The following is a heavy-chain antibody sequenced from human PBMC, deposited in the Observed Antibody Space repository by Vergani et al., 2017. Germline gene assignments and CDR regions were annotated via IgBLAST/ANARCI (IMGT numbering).Heavy chain of an antibody. Sequence: EVQLVESGGGLVQPGGSLRLSCAASGFTFSSYAMSWVRQAPGKGLEWVSAISGSGGSTYYADSVKGRFTISRDNSKNTLYLQMNSLRAEDTAVYYCAKDGGLLWFGQREIAYYFDYWGQGTLVTVSS. CDR2: ISGSGGST. J-gene: IGHJ4*02. CDR1: GFTFSSYA. CDR3: AKDGGLLWFGQREIAYYFDY. D-gene: IGHD3-10*01. V-gene: IGHV3-23*04.